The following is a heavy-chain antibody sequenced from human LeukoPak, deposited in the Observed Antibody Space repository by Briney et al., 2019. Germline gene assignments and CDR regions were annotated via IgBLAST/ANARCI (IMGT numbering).Heavy chain of an antibody. CDR2: IYYSGST. CDR1: GGSISSSSYY. CDR3: ARLPDYYDSSGYYYVFDY. J-gene: IGHJ4*02. V-gene: IGHV4-39*01. Sequence: SETLSLTCTVSGGSISSSSYYWGWIRQPPGKGLEWIGSIYYSGSTYYNPSLKSRVTISVDTSKNQFSLKLSSVTAADTAVYYCARLPDYYDSSGYYYVFDYWGQGTLATVSS. D-gene: IGHD3-22*01.